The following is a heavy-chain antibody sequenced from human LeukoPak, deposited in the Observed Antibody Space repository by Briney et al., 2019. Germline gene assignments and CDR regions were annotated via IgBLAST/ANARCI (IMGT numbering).Heavy chain of an antibody. CDR2: IYYSGST. CDR1: GGSISSYY. V-gene: IGHV4-59*01. Sequence: PSETLSLTSTVSGGSISSYYWSWSRQPPRKGLEWSGYIYYSGSTNYNPSLKSPVTISVDTSKNQSSLTLSSFTATATAVYFCARDLTDGYNDRSFDYWGQGTLVSVSS. D-gene: IGHD5-24*01. CDR3: ARDLTDGYNDRSFDY. J-gene: IGHJ4*02.